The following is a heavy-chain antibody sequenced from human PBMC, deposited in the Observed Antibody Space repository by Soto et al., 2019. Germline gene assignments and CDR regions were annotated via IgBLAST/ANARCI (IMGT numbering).Heavy chain of an antibody. V-gene: IGHV1-18*04. Sequence: RASVKVSCKASGYTFTSYGISWVRQAPGQGLEWMGWISAYNGNTNYAQKLQGRVTMTTDTSTSTAYMELRSLRSDDTAVYYCAREDTAMRLYYYYYGMDVWGQGTTVTVSS. CDR3: AREDTAMRLYYYYYGMDV. CDR2: ISAYNGNT. CDR1: GYTFTSYG. D-gene: IGHD5-18*01. J-gene: IGHJ6*02.